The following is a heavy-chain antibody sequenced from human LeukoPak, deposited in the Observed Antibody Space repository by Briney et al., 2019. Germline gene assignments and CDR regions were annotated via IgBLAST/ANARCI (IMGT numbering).Heavy chain of an antibody. Sequence: GGSLRLSCAASGFTVSSNYMSWVRQAPGKGLEWVSVIYSGGSTYYADSVKGRLTISRDISKNTLYLQLNSLRAEDTAVYYCARESRLWFGDDYFDYWGQGILVTVSS. J-gene: IGHJ4*02. CDR2: IYSGGST. D-gene: IGHD3-10*01. V-gene: IGHV3-53*01. CDR3: ARESRLWFGDDYFDY. CDR1: GFTVSSNY.